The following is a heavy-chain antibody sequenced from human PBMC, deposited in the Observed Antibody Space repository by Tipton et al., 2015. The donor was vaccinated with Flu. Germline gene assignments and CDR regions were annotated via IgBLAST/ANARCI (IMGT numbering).Heavy chain of an antibody. CDR2: IYTSGST. Sequence: TLSLTCTVSGGSISSYYWSWIRQPAGKGLEWIGRIYTSGSTNYNPSLKSRVTMSVDTSKNQFSLKLSSVTAADTAVYYCAREPPLLHAARNWFDPWGQGTLVTVSS. D-gene: IGHD6-25*01. J-gene: IGHJ5*02. CDR1: GGSISSYY. V-gene: IGHV4-4*07. CDR3: AREPPLLHAARNWFDP.